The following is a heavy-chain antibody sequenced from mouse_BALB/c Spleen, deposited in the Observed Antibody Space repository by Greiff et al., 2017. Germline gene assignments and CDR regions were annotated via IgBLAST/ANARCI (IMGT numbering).Heavy chain of an antibody. CDR1: GYTFTSYV. J-gene: IGHJ2*01. D-gene: IGHD2-1*01. CDR3: ARRTLYYGNYDYFDY. CDR2: INPYNDGT. V-gene: IGHV1-14*01. Sequence: VQLQQSGPELVKPGASVKMSCKASGYTFTSYVMHWVKQKPGQGLEWIGYINPYNDGTKYNEKFKGKATLTSDKSSSTAYMELSSLTSEDSAVYYCARRTLYYGNYDYFDYWGQGTTLTVSS.